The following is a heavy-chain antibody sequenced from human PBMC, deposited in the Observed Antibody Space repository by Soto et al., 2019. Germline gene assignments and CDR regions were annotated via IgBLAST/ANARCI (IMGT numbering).Heavy chain of an antibody. CDR2: ISYDGSNK. V-gene: IGHV3-30*18. Sequence: PGGSLRLSCVASGFTFSSYGMHWVRQAPGKGLEWVAVISYDGSNKYYADSVKGRFTISRDNSKNTLYLQMNSLRAEDTAVYYCAKADYWGQGTLVTVSS. CDR3: AKADY. J-gene: IGHJ4*02. CDR1: GFTFSSYG.